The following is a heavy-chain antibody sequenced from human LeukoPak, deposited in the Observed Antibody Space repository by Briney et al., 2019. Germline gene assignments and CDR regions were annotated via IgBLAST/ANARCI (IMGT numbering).Heavy chain of an antibody. D-gene: IGHD3-3*02. CDR1: GFTFSSYG. CDR2: ISYDGSNK. J-gene: IGHJ6*03. V-gene: IGHV3-30*18. CDR3: AKSTSHALYYYYYMDV. Sequence: GRSLRLSCAASGFTFSSYGMHWVRQAPGKGLEWVAVISYDGSNKYYADSVKGRFTISRDNSKNTLYLQMNSLRAEDTAVYYCAKSTSHALYYYYYMDVWGKGTTVTVSS.